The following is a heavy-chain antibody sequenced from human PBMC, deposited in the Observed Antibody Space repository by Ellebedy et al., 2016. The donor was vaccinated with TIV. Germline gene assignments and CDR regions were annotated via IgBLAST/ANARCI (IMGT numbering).Heavy chain of an antibody. V-gene: IGHV4-4*07. CDR1: GGSISNSY. CDR2: IYTSGST. D-gene: IGHD6-13*01. CDR3: ARPRRGTAAGGTIDY. J-gene: IGHJ4*02. Sequence: SETLSLXXTVSGGSISNSYWTWIRQPAGKGLEWIGRIYTSGSTNYHPSLKSRVSMSVDTSKNQFYLKLSSVTAADTAVYFCARPRRGTAAGGTIDYWGQGTLVTVSS.